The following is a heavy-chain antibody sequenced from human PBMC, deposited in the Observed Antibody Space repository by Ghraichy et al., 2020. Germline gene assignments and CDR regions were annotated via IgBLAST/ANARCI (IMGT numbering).Heavy chain of an antibody. J-gene: IGHJ6*02. V-gene: IGHV3-48*02. D-gene: IGHD1-26*01. Sequence: GGSLRLSCAASGFTFSSYSMIWVRQAPGKGLEWVSYINSISTTIYYADSVKGRVIISRDNAKNSLYLQMNSLRDEDTAVYYCARVEWELRGAGMDVWGQGTTVTVSS. CDR1: GFTFSSYS. CDR2: INSISTTI. CDR3: ARVEWELRGAGMDV.